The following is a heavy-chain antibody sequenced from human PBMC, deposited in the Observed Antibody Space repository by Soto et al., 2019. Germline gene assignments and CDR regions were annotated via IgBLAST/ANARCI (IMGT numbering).Heavy chain of an antibody. D-gene: IGHD6-6*01. CDR2: IIPIFGTA. J-gene: IGHJ6*02. Sequence: GASVKVSCKASGYTFTSYAISWVRQAPGQGLEWMGGIIPIFGTANYAQKFQGRVTITADKSTSTAYMELSSLRSEDTAVYYCAAGIAAPYYYYGMDVWGQGTTVTVSS. CDR3: AAGIAAPYYYYGMDV. CDR1: GYTFTSYA. V-gene: IGHV1-69*06.